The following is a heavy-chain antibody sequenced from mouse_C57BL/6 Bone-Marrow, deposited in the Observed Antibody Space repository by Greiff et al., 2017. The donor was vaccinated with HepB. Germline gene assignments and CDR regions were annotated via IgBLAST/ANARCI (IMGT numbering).Heavy chain of an antibody. CDR1: GYAFSSYW. D-gene: IGHD1-1*01. CDR2: IYPGDGDT. V-gene: IGHV1-80*01. CDR3: ARESGSSYGGYFDY. J-gene: IGHJ2*01. Sequence: QVQLQHSGAELVKPGASVKISCKASGYAFSSYWMNWVKQRPGKGLEWIGQIYPGDGDTNYNGKFKGKATLTADKSSSTAYMQLSSLTSEDSAVYFCARESGSSYGGYFDYWGQGTTLTVSS.